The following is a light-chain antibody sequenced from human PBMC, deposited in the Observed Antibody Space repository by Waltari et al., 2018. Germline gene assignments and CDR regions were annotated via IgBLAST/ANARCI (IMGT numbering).Light chain of an antibody. J-gene: IGKJ1*01. CDR3: QKYGSLPGT. Sequence: EIMLTQSPGTLSLSPGDRATLSCRASQSISNYLAWYQHKPGQPPRRLIYDASSRATGIPDRFSGSGSGTDFSLTISRLEPEDFAVYYCQKYGSLPGTFGQGTKVEIK. V-gene: IGKV3-20*01. CDR1: QSISNY. CDR2: DAS.